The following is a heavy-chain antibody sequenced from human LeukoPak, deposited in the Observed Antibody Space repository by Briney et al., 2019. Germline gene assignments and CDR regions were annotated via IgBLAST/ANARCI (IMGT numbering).Heavy chain of an antibody. D-gene: IGHD2-2*02. CDR1: GFTFDDYG. CDR3: ARAYGYCSSTSCYNAFDI. Sequence: RSGGSLRLSCAASGFTFDDYGMSWVRHAPGKGLEWVSCINRNGGSTGYTDSVKGRFTISRDNAKNSLYLQMNSLRAEDTALYYCARAYGYCSSTSCYNAFDIWGQGTMVTVSS. CDR2: INRNGGST. J-gene: IGHJ3*02. V-gene: IGHV3-20*04.